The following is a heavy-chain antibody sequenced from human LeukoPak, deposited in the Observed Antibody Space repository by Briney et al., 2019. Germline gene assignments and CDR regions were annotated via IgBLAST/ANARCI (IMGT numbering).Heavy chain of an antibody. Sequence: GGSLRLSCAASGFTFSSYSMNWVRQAPGKGLEWVSGISGSGDSTYYADSVKGRFTISRDNSKNTLYLQMNSLRAEDTAVYFCARRSGVAVAGAFDYWGQGTLVTVSS. J-gene: IGHJ4*02. V-gene: IGHV3-23*01. D-gene: IGHD6-19*01. CDR1: GFTFSSYS. CDR3: ARRSGVAVAGAFDY. CDR2: ISGSGDST.